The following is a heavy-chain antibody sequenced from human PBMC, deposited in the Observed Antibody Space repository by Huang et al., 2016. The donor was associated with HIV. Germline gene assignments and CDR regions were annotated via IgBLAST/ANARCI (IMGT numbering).Heavy chain of an antibody. D-gene: IGHD3-3*01. CDR3: ARDHHDFWRGYRRMYFFDH. Sequence: QVQLQESGPGLVKPSETLSLTCTVSGGSISTHYWSWIRQPPGTGLAWIGSIDYSGRTNYSPSLKSRVTILLDTSKNQFSLMVNSVTAADTAMYYCARDHHDFWRGYRRMYFFDHWGQGTLVTVSS. CDR1: GGSISTHY. CDR2: IDYSGRT. J-gene: IGHJ4*02. V-gene: IGHV4-59*11.